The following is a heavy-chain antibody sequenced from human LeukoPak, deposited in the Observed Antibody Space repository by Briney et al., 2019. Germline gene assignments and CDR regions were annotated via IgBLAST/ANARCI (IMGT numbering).Heavy chain of an antibody. D-gene: IGHD4-17*01. CDR1: GFTFSSYS. Sequence: PGGSLRLSCAASGFTFSSYSMNWVRQAPGKGLEWVSYITGSSSNIYYADSVKGRFTISRDNARNSLYLQMNSLRDEDTAVYYCARDYDYGFVYWGQGSLVTVSS. CDR3: ARDYDYGFVY. J-gene: IGHJ4*02. V-gene: IGHV3-48*02. CDR2: ITGSSSNI.